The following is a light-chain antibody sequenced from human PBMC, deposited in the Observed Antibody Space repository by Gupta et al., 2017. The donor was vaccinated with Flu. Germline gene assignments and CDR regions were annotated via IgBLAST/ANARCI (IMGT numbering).Light chain of an antibody. J-gene: IGLJ3*02. CDR2: EDS. CDR3: GTGDNNERAWV. CDR1: SSNIENNF. Sequence: HSVLTQPPSASAAPGQKVTIACAGSSSNIENNFVSWYQHLAGTAPNLLIYEDSRRPAGIPDRFSASKSGTAATLAITGLQTGDEADYYCGTGDNNERAWVFGGGTKVTVL. V-gene: IGLV1-51*01.